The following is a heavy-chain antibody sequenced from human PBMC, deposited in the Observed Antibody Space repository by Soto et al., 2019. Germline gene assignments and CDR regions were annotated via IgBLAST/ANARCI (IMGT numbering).Heavy chain of an antibody. CDR1: GGTFSSYA. J-gene: IGHJ3*02. V-gene: IGHV1-69*01. D-gene: IGHD1-1*01. Sequence: QVQLVQSGAEVKKPGSSVKVSCKASGGTFSSYAISWVRQAPGQGLEWMGGIIPIFGTANYAQKFQGRVTITAEESTSTAYMELSSLRSEAKAVYYCARGELERLFHAFDIWGQGTMVTVSS. CDR3: ARGELERLFHAFDI. CDR2: IIPIFGTA.